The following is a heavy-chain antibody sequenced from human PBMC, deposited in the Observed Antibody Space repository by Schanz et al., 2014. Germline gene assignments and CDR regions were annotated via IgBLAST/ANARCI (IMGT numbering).Heavy chain of an antibody. Sequence: QVQLVQSGAEVKKPGASVKVSCKASGYTFTSYGISWVRQAPGQGLEWMGIITPSGGSTNYAQKVQGRVTMTTDTSTGTAYMELRSLRSDDTAVYYCARDRRRYCSTASCLHDNWFDPWGQGTLGIVSS. CDR2: ITPSGGST. CDR1: GYTFTSYG. V-gene: IGHV1-18*01. D-gene: IGHD2-2*01. CDR3: ARDRRRYCSTASCLHDNWFDP. J-gene: IGHJ5*02.